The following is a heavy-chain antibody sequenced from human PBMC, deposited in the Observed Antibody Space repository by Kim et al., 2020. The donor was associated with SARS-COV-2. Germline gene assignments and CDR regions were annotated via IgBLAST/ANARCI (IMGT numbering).Heavy chain of an antibody. J-gene: IGHJ4*02. CDR2: IWYDGSNK. CDR1: GFTFSSYD. CDR3: ANSELYTSSWYGEDFDY. Sequence: GGSLRLSCAASGFTFSSYDMHWVRQAPGKGLEWVAGIWYDGSNKYYADSVKGRFTISRDNSKNTLYLQMNSLRAEDTAVYYCANSELYTSSWYGEDFDYWGQGTLVTVSS. D-gene: IGHD6-13*01. V-gene: IGHV3-33*06.